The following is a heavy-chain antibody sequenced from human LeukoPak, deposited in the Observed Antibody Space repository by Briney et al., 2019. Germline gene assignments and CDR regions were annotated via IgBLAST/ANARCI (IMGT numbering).Heavy chain of an antibody. J-gene: IGHJ5*02. CDR1: GLHFSGTA. V-gene: IGHV3-23*01. CDR3: AKDGAQYSSGPECDP. CDR2: ISHDGMNA. Sequence: GGSLRLPCAASGLHFSGTAMSWVRQAPGKGLEWVSAISHDGMNAYYADSVKGRFTISRDNSKKTVSLEMGSLTAADTGVYYCAKDGAQYSSGPECDPRGQGALVTVSP. D-gene: IGHD6-19*01.